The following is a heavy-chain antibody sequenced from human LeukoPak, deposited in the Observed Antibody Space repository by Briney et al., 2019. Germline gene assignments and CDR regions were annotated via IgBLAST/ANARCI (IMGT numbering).Heavy chain of an antibody. CDR1: GFTFDDYG. CDR3: TRGGPYRYCSSASCFSDF. V-gene: IGHV3-20*04. D-gene: IGHD2-15*01. CDR2: IDWNGGTT. J-gene: IGHJ4*02. Sequence: AGGSPRLPCAASGFTFDDYGMSWVRQAPGQGLEWVSVIDWNGGTTGYADSVKGRFTISRDNAKNSLYLQMNSLRVDDTALYYCTRGGPYRYCSSASCFSDFWGQGTLVTVSS.